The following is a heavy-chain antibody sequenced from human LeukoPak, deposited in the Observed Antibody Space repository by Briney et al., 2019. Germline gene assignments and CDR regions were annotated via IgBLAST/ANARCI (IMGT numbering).Heavy chain of an antibody. CDR1: GYTFTNFG. Sequence: GASVKVSCNTSGYTFTNFGLTWVRQAPRQGLEWLGWISGYSGNANYAQKFQDRVVMTTDRSTGTAYMELRSVRSDDTAVYYCARCYSSSWQRLDNWGQGTLVIVSS. V-gene: IGHV1-18*01. J-gene: IGHJ4*02. CDR3: ARCYSSSWQRLDN. CDR2: ISGYSGNA. D-gene: IGHD6-13*01.